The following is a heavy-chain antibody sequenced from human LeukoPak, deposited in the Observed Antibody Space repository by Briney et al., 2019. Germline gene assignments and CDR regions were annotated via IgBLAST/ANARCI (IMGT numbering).Heavy chain of an antibody. V-gene: IGHV4-4*07. Sequence: SETLSLTCTVSGGPISSYYWSWIRQPAGKGLEWIGRIYTSGSTNYSPSLKSRVTMSVDTSKNQFSLKLSSVTAADTAVYYCAARYSSGWYVYWGQGTLVTVSS. D-gene: IGHD6-19*01. J-gene: IGHJ4*02. CDR3: AARYSSGWYVY. CDR2: IYTSGST. CDR1: GGPISSYY.